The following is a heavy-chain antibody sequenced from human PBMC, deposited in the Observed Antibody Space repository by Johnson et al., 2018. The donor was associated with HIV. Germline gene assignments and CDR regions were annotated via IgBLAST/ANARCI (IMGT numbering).Heavy chain of an antibody. Sequence: VSGINWNGGSTGYADSVKGRFTISRANSNNTLYLQMNIVTREDTAIYYCASLGGLGGFDMWGQGTVVTVSS. D-gene: IGHD3/OR15-3a*01. J-gene: IGHJ3*02. CDR3: ASLGGLGGFDM. CDR2: INWNGGST. V-gene: IGHV3-20*03.